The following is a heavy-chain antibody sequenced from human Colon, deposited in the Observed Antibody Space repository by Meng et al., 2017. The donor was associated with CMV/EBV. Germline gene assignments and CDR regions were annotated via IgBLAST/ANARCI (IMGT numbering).Heavy chain of an antibody. Sequence: GGSLRLSCAGSGFTVSSNDMSWVRQAPGKGPEWASGIFGGGDTYYADVVKGRFTISRDNSKNTLYLQMNALRAEDTALYYCASFKQQLVGGTYWYFDLWGPGTLVTVSS. J-gene: IGHJ2*01. CDR3: ASFKQQLVGGTYWYFDL. D-gene: IGHD6-13*01. CDR1: GFTVSSND. V-gene: IGHV3-66*02. CDR2: IFGGGDT.